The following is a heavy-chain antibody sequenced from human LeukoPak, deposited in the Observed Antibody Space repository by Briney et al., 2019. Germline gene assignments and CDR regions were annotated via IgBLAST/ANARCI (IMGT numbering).Heavy chain of an antibody. D-gene: IGHD5-24*01. CDR2: IWYDGSNK. J-gene: IGHJ4*02. CDR1: GFTFSNYD. Sequence: PGRSLRLSCAASGFTFSNYDVHWVRPAPGKGLEWVAVIWYDGSNKYYVDSVKGRFTISRDISTNTLYLQMNSLSAEDTAVYYCARHGYNYGFDYWCQGTLVTVPS. CDR3: ARHGYNYGFDY. V-gene: IGHV3-33*01.